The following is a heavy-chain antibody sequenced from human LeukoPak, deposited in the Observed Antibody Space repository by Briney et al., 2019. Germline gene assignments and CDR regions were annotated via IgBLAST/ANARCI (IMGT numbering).Heavy chain of an antibody. Sequence: ASVKVSCKASGYIFTGYYMHWVRQAPGQGLEWMGRINPNSGGTSYAQKLQGRVTMTRDSSITTAYMELSRLGSDDTAVYYCARGRGDDIVLKMYSTPAPEGWFDPWGQGTLVTVSS. V-gene: IGHV1-2*06. CDR1: GYIFTGYY. D-gene: IGHD2-8*01. CDR3: ARGRGDDIVLKMYSTPAPEGWFDP. J-gene: IGHJ5*02. CDR2: INPNSGGT.